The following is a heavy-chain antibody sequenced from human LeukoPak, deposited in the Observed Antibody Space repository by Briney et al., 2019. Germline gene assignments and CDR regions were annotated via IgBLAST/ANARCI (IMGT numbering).Heavy chain of an antibody. CDR3: AGMIGIAVAVRPYYYGMDV. CDR2: FDPEDGET. CDR1: GYTLTELS. Sequence: ASVKVSCEVSGYTLTELSMHWVRQAPGKGLEWMGGFDPEDGETIYAQKFQGRVTITADESTSTAYMELTSLRSEDTAVYYCAGMIGIAVAVRPYYYGMDVWGQGTTVTVSS. D-gene: IGHD6-19*01. J-gene: IGHJ6*02. V-gene: IGHV1-24*01.